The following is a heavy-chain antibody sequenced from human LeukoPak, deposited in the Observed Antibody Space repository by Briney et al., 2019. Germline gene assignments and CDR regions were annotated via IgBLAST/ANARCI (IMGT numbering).Heavy chain of an antibody. CDR2: IYHSGST. CDR1: GYSISSGYY. J-gene: IGHJ4*02. V-gene: IGHV4-38-2*01. D-gene: IGHD2-2*01. Sequence: SETLSLTCAVSGYSISSGYYWGWIRQPPGKGLEWIGSIYHSGSTYYNPSLKSRVTISVDTSKNQFSLKLSSVTAADTAVYYCARVGGCSSASCYATFDYWGQGTLVTVSS. CDR3: ARVGGCSSASCYATFDY.